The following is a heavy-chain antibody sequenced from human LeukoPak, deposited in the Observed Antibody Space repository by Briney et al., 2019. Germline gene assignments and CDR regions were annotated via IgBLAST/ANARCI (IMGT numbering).Heavy chain of an antibody. CDR3: AKDLGAARPRTFDY. CDR1: GFNFSSYA. J-gene: IGHJ4*02. CDR2: ISGSGGST. V-gene: IGHV3-23*01. Sequence: GGSLRLSCAASGFNFSSYAMSWVRQAPGKGLEWVSAISGSGGSTYYADSVKGRFTISRDDSKNTLYLQMNSVRAEDTAVYYCAKDLGAARPRTFDYWGQGTLVTVSS. D-gene: IGHD6-6*01.